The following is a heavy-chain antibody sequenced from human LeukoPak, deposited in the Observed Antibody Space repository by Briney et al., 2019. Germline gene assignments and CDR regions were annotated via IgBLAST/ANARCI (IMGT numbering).Heavy chain of an antibody. D-gene: IGHD2-15*01. CDR3: ARVSRYCSGGSCYGYYYYYGMDV. Sequence: ASVKVSCKASGYTFTSYDINWVRQATGQGLEWMGWMNPNSGNTGYAQKFQGRVTMTRNTSISTAYMELSSLRSEDTAVYYRARVSRYCSGGSCYGYYYYYGMDVWGQGTTVTVSS. V-gene: IGHV1-8*01. CDR2: MNPNSGNT. J-gene: IGHJ6*02. CDR1: GYTFTSYD.